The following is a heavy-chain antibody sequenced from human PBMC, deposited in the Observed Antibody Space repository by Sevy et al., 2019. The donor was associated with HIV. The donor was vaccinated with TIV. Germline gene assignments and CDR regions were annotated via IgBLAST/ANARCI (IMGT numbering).Heavy chain of an antibody. D-gene: IGHD2-2*01. CDR2: ISYDGSNK. CDR3: ARDHCSSTSCYGIYYYYGMDV. Sequence: GGSLRLSCAASGFTFSSYAMHWVRQAPGKGLEWVAVISYDGSNKYYADSVKGRFTISRDNSKNTLYLQKNSQRAEDTAVYYCARDHCSSTSCYGIYYYYGMDVWGQGTTVTVSS. CDR1: GFTFSSYA. V-gene: IGHV3-30*04. J-gene: IGHJ6*02.